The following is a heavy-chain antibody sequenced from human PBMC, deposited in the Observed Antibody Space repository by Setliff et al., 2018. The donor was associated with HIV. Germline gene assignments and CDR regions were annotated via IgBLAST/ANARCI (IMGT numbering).Heavy chain of an antibody. J-gene: IGHJ4*02. V-gene: IGHV1-2*04. CDR3: ARSQGIVPAAPLWY. CDR1: GSTFTGYY. D-gene: IGHD2-2*01. CDR2: INPNSGGT. Sequence: ASVKISCKASGSTFTGYYMHWVRQAPGQGLEWMGWINPNSGGTNYAQKFQGWVTMTRDTSISTAYMERSRLRSDDTAVYYCARSQGIVPAAPLWYWGQGTLVTVSS.